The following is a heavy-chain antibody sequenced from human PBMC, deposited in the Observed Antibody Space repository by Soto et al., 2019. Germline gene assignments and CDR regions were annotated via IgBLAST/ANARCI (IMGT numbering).Heavy chain of an antibody. D-gene: IGHD4-17*01. J-gene: IGHJ4*02. V-gene: IGHV3-23*01. Sequence: GGSLRLSCAASEFNFGSYALSWVRQAPGKGLKWVSTISASGSSTYYADSVKGRFTISRDNSKNTLYLQMNSLRAEDTAVYYCAKGSGYGGNSNYFDYWGQGTQVTVSS. CDR3: AKGSGYGGNSNYFDY. CDR1: EFNFGSYA. CDR2: ISASGSST.